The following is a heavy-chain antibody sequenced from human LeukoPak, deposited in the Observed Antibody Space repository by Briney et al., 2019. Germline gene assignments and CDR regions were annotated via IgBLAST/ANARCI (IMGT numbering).Heavy chain of an antibody. CDR3: AGDYYDSSGYYYR. CDR1: GFTFRNYW. V-gene: IGHV3-53*01. Sequence: GGSLRLSCAASGFTFRNYWMNWVRQAPGKGLEWVSVIYSGGSTYYADSVKGRFTISRDNSKNTLYLQMNSLRAEDTAVYYCAGDYYDSSGYYYRWGQGTLVTVSS. J-gene: IGHJ5*02. D-gene: IGHD3-22*01. CDR2: IYSGGST.